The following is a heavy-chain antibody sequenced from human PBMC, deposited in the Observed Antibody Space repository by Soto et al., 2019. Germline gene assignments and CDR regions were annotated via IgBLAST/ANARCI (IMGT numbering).Heavy chain of an antibody. J-gene: IGHJ4*02. Sequence: QVQLRESGPGLVKPSQTLSLTCTVSGGSINSGGYYWNWIRQHPVKGLEWIGYMYYSGSTYYNPFLRGRVIISEDTSANNLYLKLSYVTAADTAVYFCARGYRQSGYSSSWVFDYWGQGTLVHVSS. CDR1: GGSINSGGYY. V-gene: IGHV4-31*03. D-gene: IGHD6-13*01. CDR3: ARGYRQSGYSSSWVFDY. CDR2: MYYSGST.